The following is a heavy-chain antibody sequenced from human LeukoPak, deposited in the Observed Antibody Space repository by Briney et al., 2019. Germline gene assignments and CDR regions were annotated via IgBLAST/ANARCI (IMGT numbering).Heavy chain of an antibody. V-gene: IGHV4-31*03. Sequence: SETLSLTCTVSGGSISSGGYYWSWIRQHPGKGLEWIGYIYYSGSTYYNPSLKSRVTISVDTSKNQFSLKLSSVTAADTAVYYCARGSSYYYDSSGYHSHAFDIWGQGTMVTVSS. CDR3: ARGSSYYYDSSGYHSHAFDI. J-gene: IGHJ3*02. D-gene: IGHD3-22*01. CDR2: IYYSGST. CDR1: GGSISSGGYY.